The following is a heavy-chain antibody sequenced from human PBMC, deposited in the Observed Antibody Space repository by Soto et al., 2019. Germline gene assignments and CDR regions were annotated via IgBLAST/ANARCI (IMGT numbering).Heavy chain of an antibody. D-gene: IGHD2-2*01. J-gene: IGHJ3*02. Sequence: ASVKVSCKASGYTFTGYYMHWARQAPGQGLEWMGWINPNSGGTNYAQKFQGWVTMTRDTSISTAYMELSRLRSDDTAVYYCARGLVPAASNDAFDIWGQGTMVTVSS. CDR2: INPNSGGT. CDR1: GYTFTGYY. V-gene: IGHV1-2*04. CDR3: ARGLVPAASNDAFDI.